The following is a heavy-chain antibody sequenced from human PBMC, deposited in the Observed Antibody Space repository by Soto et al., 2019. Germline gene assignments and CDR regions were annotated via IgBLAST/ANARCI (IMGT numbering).Heavy chain of an antibody. CDR2: IDPSDSYT. CDR1: GYSFTSYW. D-gene: IGHD4-17*01. Sequence: GESLKISCKGSGYSFTSYWISWVRQMPGKGLEWMGRIDPSDSYTNYSPSFQGHVTISADKSISTTYLQWSSLKASDTAMYYCARLDPDHLTVTGYFQHWGQGTLVTVSS. V-gene: IGHV5-10-1*01. CDR3: ARLDPDHLTVTGYFQH. J-gene: IGHJ1*01.